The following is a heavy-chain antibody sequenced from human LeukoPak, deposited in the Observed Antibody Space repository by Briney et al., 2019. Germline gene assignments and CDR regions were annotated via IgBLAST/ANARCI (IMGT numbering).Heavy chain of an antibody. CDR1: GGSISSYY. Sequence: PSETLSLTCSVFGGSISSYYWNWIRQPAGKGLEWIGRIYTSGSTNYNPSLKSRVTMSVDTSKNQFSLKLSSVTAADTAVYYCARGKVVAGTPGQNSWDYWGQGTLVTVSS. CDR2: IYTSGST. V-gene: IGHV4-4*07. D-gene: IGHD6-19*01. J-gene: IGHJ4*02. CDR3: ARGKVVAGTPGQNSWDY.